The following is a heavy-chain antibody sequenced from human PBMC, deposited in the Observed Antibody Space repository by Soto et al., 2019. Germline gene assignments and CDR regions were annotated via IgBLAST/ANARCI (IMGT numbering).Heavy chain of an antibody. J-gene: IGHJ3*02. CDR2: FDPEDGET. CDR1: GYTLTELS. CDR3: ATGVYSRGAFDI. Sequence: VASVKVSCKASGYTLTELSMHWVRQAPGKGLEWMGGFDPEDGETIYAQKFQGRVTMTEDTSTDTAYMELSSLRSEDTAVYYCATGVYSRGAFDIWGQGTMVTVSS. V-gene: IGHV1-24*01. D-gene: IGHD6-13*01.